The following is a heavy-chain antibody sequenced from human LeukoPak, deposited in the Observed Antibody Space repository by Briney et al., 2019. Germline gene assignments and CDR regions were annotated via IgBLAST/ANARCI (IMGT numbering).Heavy chain of an antibody. V-gene: IGHV1-18*01. CDR2: ISVYNHDT. CDR1: GYTFTSSG. D-gene: IGHD6-6*01. J-gene: IGHJ3*02. CDR3: ATSYSSSRDAFDI. Sequence: ASVKVSCKASGYTFTSSGISWVRQAPGQGLEWMGWISVYNHDTNYAQKFQGRVTVTTDTSTSTAYMELRSLRSDDTAVYYCATSYSSSRDAFDIWGQGTMVTVSS.